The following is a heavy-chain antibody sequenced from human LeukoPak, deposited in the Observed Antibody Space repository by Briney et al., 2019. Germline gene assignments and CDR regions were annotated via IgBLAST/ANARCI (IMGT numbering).Heavy chain of an antibody. J-gene: IGHJ3*02. CDR2: ISARGGTT. D-gene: IGHD6-19*01. V-gene: IGHV3-23*01. CDR3: ANEVAIPVAVDAFER. CDR1: GFTFNSYA. Sequence: GGSLRLSCAASGFTFNSYAMSWVRQAPGKGLEWVSAISARGGTTYYADSVRGRFTISRDNSKNTLYLQMNSLGAEDTAVYYCANEVAIPVAVDAFERWGQGTLVTVSS.